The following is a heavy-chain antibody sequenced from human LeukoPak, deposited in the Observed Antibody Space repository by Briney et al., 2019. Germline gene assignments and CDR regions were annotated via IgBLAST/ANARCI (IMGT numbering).Heavy chain of an antibody. Sequence: ASVKVSCKASGYTFTRYGISWVRQAPGQGLEWMGWISAYNGNTNYAQKLQGRVTMTTDTSTSTAYMELRSLRSDDTAVYYCARGYDILTGYSDLDYWGQGTLVTVSS. D-gene: IGHD3-9*01. CDR1: GYTFTRYG. CDR3: ARGYDILTGYSDLDY. CDR2: ISAYNGNT. V-gene: IGHV1-18*01. J-gene: IGHJ4*02.